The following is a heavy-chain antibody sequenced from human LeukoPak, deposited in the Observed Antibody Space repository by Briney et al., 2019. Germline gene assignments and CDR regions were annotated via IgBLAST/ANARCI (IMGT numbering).Heavy chain of an antibody. CDR2: ISSGGST. V-gene: IGHV3-53*01. D-gene: IGHD6-25*01. J-gene: IGHJ6*02. CDR1: DFTVSANY. Sequence: GGSLRLSCAASDFTVSANYMSWVRQVPGKGLQWVSDISSGGSTYSTASVNGRFTISTDNSKNTLYLQMNSLRAQDTAVYYCARVSGFSLAMDVWGQGTTVTVSS. CDR3: ARVSGFSLAMDV.